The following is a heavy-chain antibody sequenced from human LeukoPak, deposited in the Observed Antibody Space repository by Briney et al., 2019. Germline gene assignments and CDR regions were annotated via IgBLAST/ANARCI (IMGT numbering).Heavy chain of an antibody. D-gene: IGHD1-26*01. CDR1: GFTFSSYS. V-gene: IGHV3-48*01. CDR3: ARGWELIFDY. J-gene: IGHJ4*02. Sequence: GGSLRLSCAASGFTFSSYSMNWVRQAPWKGLEWVSYISSSSSTIYYADSVKGRFTISRDNAKNSLYLQMNSLRAEDTAVYYCARGWELIFDYWGQGTLVTVSS. CDR2: ISSSSSTI.